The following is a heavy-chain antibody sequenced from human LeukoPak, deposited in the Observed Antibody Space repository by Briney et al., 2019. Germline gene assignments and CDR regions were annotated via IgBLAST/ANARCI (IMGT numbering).Heavy chain of an antibody. CDR1: GYSISSGYY. J-gene: IGHJ5*02. Sequence: SETLSLTCTVSGYSISSGYYWTFIRQPPGKGLEWIGGIYHTGHTFYNPSLKSRVTISVETSKNQFSLKLNSVTAADTAVYYCAKEGTVRWFDPWGQGTLVTVSS. D-gene: IGHD1-14*01. CDR2: IYHTGHT. V-gene: IGHV4-38-2*02. CDR3: AKEGTVRWFDP.